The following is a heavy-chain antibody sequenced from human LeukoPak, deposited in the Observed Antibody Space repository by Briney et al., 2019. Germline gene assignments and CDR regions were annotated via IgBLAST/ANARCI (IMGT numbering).Heavy chain of an antibody. CDR1: GGSFSGYY. Sequence: KSSETLSLTCAVYGGSFSGYYWSWIRQPPGKGLEWIGEINHSGSTNYNPSLKSRVTISVDTSKNQFSLKLSSVTAADTAVYYCARATYYDILTGYYTGYFDYWGQGTLVTVSS. V-gene: IGHV4-34*01. CDR3: ARATYYDILTGYYTGYFDY. D-gene: IGHD3-9*01. J-gene: IGHJ4*02. CDR2: INHSGST.